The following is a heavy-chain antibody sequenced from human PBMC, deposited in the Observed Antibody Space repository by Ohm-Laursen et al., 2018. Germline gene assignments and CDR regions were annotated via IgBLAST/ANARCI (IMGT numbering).Heavy chain of an antibody. Sequence: GASVKVSCKAPGGNFNSHAFSWVRQAPGQGLEWVGGIIPLFGTAHYSQTFRGTVTITADETTTSVYMEMSSLKSEDTAVYYCARSPLGDPSMTPLDYYYGLDVWGPGTTVAVSS. CDR1: GGNFNSHA. J-gene: IGHJ6*02. V-gene: IGHV1-69*13. D-gene: IGHD2/OR15-2a*01. CDR2: IIPLFGTA. CDR3: ARSPLGDPSMTPLDYYYGLDV.